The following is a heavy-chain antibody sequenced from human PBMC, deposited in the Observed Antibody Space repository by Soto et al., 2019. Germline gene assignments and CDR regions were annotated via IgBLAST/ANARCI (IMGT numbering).Heavy chain of an antibody. D-gene: IGHD3-22*01. CDR1: GFTFSRYS. CDR3: ATMGSGYYYDY. V-gene: IGHV3-21*01. Sequence: EVQLVESGGGLVKPGGSLRLSCAASGFTFSRYSVNWVRQAPGKGLEWVSSISSSGSYIDYADSVKGRFTISRDNAKNSLYLQMNSLRTEDTAVYYCATMGSGYYYDYWGQGTLVTVSS. J-gene: IGHJ4*02. CDR2: ISSSGSYI.